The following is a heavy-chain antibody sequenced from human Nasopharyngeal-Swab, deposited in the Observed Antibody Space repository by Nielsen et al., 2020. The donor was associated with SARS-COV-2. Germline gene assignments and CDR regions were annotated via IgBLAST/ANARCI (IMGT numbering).Heavy chain of an antibody. CDR1: GYTFSRYG. V-gene: IGHV1-18*01. Sequence: ASVKVSCKASGYTFSRYGISWVRQAPGQGLEWLGWISVFTGNRNYAQNLQGRLSMTTDTSTNTAYMELMGLTSDDTAVYYCARDASGIYYFDHWGQGTLVTLSS. D-gene: IGHD1-26*01. J-gene: IGHJ4*02. CDR2: ISVFTGNR. CDR3: ARDASGIYYFDH.